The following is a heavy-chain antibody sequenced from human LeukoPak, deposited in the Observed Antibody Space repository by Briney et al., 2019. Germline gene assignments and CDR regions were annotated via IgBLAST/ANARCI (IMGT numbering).Heavy chain of an antibody. Sequence: PSETLSLTCTVSGGSISSSSYYWDWIRQPPGKGLEWIRSIYYSGSTYYDSSLKSRVSISVDTSKNQFSLKLSSVTAADTAMYYCARVKRRYQVLKPLHETPSHYFDYWGQGTLVTVSS. D-gene: IGHD2-2*01. CDR1: GGSISSSSYY. CDR2: IYYSGST. CDR3: ARVKRRYQVLKPLHETPSHYFDY. V-gene: IGHV4-39*07. J-gene: IGHJ4*02.